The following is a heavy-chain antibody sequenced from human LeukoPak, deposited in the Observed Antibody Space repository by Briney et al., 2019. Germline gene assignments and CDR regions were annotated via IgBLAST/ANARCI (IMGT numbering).Heavy chain of an antibody. CDR2: INHSGST. CDR3: AGHLRWFDY. Sequence: SETLSLTCAVYGGSLSGYYWSWIRQPPGKGLEWIGEINHSGSTNYNPSLKSRVTTSVDTSKNQFSLKLSSVTAADTAVYYCAGHLRWFDYWGQGTLVTVSS. D-gene: IGHD4-23*01. V-gene: IGHV4-34*01. CDR1: GGSLSGYY. J-gene: IGHJ4*02.